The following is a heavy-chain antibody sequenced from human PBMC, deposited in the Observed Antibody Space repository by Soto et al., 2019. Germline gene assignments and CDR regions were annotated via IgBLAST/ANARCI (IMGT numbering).Heavy chain of an antibody. V-gene: IGHV1-69*01. CDR3: ASPTMIVVGDAFDI. D-gene: IGHD3-22*01. Sequence: QVQLVQSGAEVKKPGSSVKVSCKASGGTFSSYAISWVRQAPGQGLEGMGGIIPIFGTANYAQKFQGRVTITADESTSTAYMELSSLRSEDTAVYYCASPTMIVVGDAFDIWGQGTMVTVSS. J-gene: IGHJ3*02. CDR2: IIPIFGTA. CDR1: GGTFSSYA.